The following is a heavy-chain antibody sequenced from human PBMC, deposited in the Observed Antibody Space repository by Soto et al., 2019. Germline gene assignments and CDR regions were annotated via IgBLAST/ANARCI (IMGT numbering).Heavy chain of an antibody. D-gene: IGHD6-13*01. V-gene: IGHV4-59*01. CDR2: IYYRGST. CDR3: ARQQLLPYYYSLDV. J-gene: IGHJ6*02. CDR1: GGSISGYY. Sequence: ETLSLTCTVSGGSISGYYWSWIRQPPGKGLEYIGYIYYRGSTNYNPSLKSRVTMSVDTSRNLFSLKVNSVTAADTAVYYCARQQLLPYYYSLDVWGQGTTFTVSS.